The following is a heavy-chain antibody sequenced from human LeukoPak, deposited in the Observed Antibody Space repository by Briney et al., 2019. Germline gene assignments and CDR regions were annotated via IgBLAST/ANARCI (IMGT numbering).Heavy chain of an antibody. D-gene: IGHD2-2*01. CDR1: EGTFSSYA. CDR3: ALDRYCSSTSCSRRPGGGRNWFDP. J-gene: IGHJ5*02. CDR2: IIPIFGTA. Sequence: ASVKVSCKASEGTFSSYATSWVRQAPGQGLEWMGGIIPIFGTANYAQKFQGRVTITADESTSTAYMELSSLRSEDTAVYYCALDRYCSSTSCSRRPGGGRNWFDPWGQGTLVTVSS. V-gene: IGHV1-69*13.